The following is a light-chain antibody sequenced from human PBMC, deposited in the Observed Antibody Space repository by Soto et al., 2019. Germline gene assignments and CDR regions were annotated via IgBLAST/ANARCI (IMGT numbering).Light chain of an antibody. CDR3: QHYADSPPVFT. J-gene: IGKJ3*01. CDR2: AAS. Sequence: DIVLTQSPGTLSLSPGDRATLSCRTSRFVSNYYVAWYQQRHGQAPRLLIYAASSRATDIPDMFSGSGSGTDFTLTIIRLEPEDFAVYYCQHYADSPPVFTFGPGKKVEI. V-gene: IGKV3-20*01. CDR1: RFVSNYY.